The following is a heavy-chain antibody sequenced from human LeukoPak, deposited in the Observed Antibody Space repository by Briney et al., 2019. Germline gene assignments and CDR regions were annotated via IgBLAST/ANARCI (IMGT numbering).Heavy chain of an antibody. CDR1: GGSVSSGSYY. V-gene: IGHV4-61*01. Sequence: SETLSLACTVSGGSVSSGSYYWSWIRQPPGKGLEWIGYIYYSGSTNYNPSLKSRVTISVDTSKNQFSLKLSSVTAADTAVYYCARGLGDYDSVDYWGQGTLVTVSS. CDR3: ARGLGDYDSVDY. D-gene: IGHD4-17*01. J-gene: IGHJ4*02. CDR2: IYYSGST.